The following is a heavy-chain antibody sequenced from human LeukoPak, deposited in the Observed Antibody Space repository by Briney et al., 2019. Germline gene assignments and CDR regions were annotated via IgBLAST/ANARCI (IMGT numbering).Heavy chain of an antibody. CDR2: IYYSGST. V-gene: IGHV4-30-4*08. CDR3: ARHFGRSWFDP. CDR1: GGSISSGDYY. D-gene: IGHD3-10*01. Sequence: PSETLSLTCTVSGGSISSGDYYWSWIRQPPGKGLEWIGYIYYSGSTYYNPSLKSRVTISVDTSKNQFSLKLSSVTAADTAVYYCARHFGRSWFDPWGQGTLVTVSS. J-gene: IGHJ5*02.